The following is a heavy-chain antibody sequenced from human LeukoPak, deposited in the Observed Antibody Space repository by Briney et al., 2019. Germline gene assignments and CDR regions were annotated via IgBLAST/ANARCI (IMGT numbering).Heavy chain of an antibody. CDR1: GFTFSNFN. D-gene: IGHD1-14*01. J-gene: IGHJ4*02. CDR2: ISSSSSTI. CDR3: ARGPHTFDY. V-gene: IGHV3-48*01. Sequence: PGRSLRLSCAASGFTFSNFNMHWVRQAPGKGLEWVSYISSSSSTIYYADSVKGRFTISRDNAKNSLYLQTNSLRAEDTAVYYCARGPHTFDYWGQGTLVTVSS.